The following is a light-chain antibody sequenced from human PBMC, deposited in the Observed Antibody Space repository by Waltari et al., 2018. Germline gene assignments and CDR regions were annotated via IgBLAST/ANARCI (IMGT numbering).Light chain of an antibody. CDR2: YVI. Sequence: HQHHPCGAPKRCVEYVIKRPSGVSARFSGSKAADTAALTILGPQAEDVADYYCNAYATANSWVFGGGTKLTVL. V-gene: IGLV2-14*03. CDR3: NAYATANSWV. J-gene: IGLJ3*02.